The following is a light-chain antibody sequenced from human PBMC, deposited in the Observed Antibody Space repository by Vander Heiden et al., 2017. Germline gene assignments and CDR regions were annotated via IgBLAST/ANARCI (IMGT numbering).Light chain of an antibody. J-gene: IGKJ1*01. CDR3: QQRYSTHPT. CDR1: QSISTS. Sequence: DIQMTQSPSSLSASVGDRVTITCRASQSISTSLHWYQQKPGKGPKLLIYAASSRQSRVASRWSGSRAGTDLSLTISSRQPEDVATFYCQQRYSTHPTFGQGTKVEIK. V-gene: IGKV1-39*01. CDR2: AAS.